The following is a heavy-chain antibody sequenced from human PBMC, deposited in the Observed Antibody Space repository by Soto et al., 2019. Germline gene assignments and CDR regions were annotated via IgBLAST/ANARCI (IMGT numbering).Heavy chain of an antibody. Sequence: LRLSCAASGFTFSSYWMSWVRQAPGKGLEWVSGIRGFSPYTFYAESVKGRFTISRDNAKNSLYLQMNSLRAEDTAVYYCARDRGYDAHDYYYNAMDVWGQGTTVTVSS. J-gene: IGHJ6*02. CDR1: GFTFSSYW. CDR3: ARDRGYDAHDYYYNAMDV. D-gene: IGHD2-15*01. V-gene: IGHV3-21*01. CDR2: IRGFSPYT.